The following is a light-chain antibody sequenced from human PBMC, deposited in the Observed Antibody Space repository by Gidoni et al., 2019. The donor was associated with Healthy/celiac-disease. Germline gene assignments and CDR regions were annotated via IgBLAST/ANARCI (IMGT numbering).Light chain of an antibody. CDR3: AAWDDSLNGWV. CDR2: SNN. Sequence: QSVLTQPPSASGTPGQRVTISCSGSSSNIGSNPLNWYQQLPGTAPHLLIYSNNQRPSGVPDRFSGSKSCTSASLAISGLQSEDEADYYCAAWDDSLNGWVFGGGTKLTVL. J-gene: IGLJ3*02. CDR1: SSNIGSNP. V-gene: IGLV1-44*01.